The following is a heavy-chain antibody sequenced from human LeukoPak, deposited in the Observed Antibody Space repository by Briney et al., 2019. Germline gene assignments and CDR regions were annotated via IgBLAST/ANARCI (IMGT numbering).Heavy chain of an antibody. CDR1: GGSINSYS. J-gene: IGHJ3*02. CDR3: ARSGSGGMTFDI. V-gene: IGHV4-59*08. Sequence: SETLSLTCTVSGGSINSYSWNWIRQPPGKALNWIGYSYYSGCTNYTPSLKSRVTISVDMSKNQFSLKLSSVTAADTAVYYCARSGSGGMTFDIWGQGTMVTVSS. D-gene: IGHD2-8*02. CDR2: SYYSGCT.